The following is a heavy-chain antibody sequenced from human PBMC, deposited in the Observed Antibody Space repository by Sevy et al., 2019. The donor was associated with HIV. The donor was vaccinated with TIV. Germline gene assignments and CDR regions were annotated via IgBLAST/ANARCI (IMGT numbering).Heavy chain of an antibody. D-gene: IGHD5-12*01. Sequence: ASVKVSCKASGYTFTSYGISWVRQAPGQGLEWMGWISASNGNTNYAQKLQGRVTMTTDTSTSTAYMELRSLRSDETAVYYCARDRPYSGYDSNYYYYGMDVWGQGTTVTVSS. V-gene: IGHV1-18*04. CDR1: GYTFTSYG. CDR3: ARDRPYSGYDSNYYYYGMDV. CDR2: ISASNGNT. J-gene: IGHJ6*02.